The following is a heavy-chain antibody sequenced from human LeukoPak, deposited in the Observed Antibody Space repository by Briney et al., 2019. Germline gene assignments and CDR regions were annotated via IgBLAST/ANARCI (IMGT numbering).Heavy chain of an antibody. J-gene: IGHJ2*01. CDR2: IKQGETEK. Sequence: PGGSLRLSCAASGFMFSSYWMNWVRQAPGKGLEWVANIKQGETEKNYVDSVKGRFTISRDNAKNSLFLQMNSLGVEDTAVYYCARAEWNWYFDLWGRGTLVTVSS. D-gene: IGHD3-3*01. CDR3: ARAEWNWYFDL. V-gene: IGHV3-7*01. CDR1: GFMFSSYW.